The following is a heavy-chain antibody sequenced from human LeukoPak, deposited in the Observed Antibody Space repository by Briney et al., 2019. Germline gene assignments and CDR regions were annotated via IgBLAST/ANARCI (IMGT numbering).Heavy chain of an antibody. CDR3: VKDFGRIRGTPDS. Sequence: GGSLRLSCSASGFVFTIYTMYWVRQAPGKGPEYVSSISGSGNGFSIYYADSVKGRFTISRDDSKSILYLQMNGLRSEDTAVYYCVKDFGRIRGTPDSWGQGTLVTVSS. J-gene: IGHJ4*02. CDR2: ISGSGNGFSI. CDR1: GFVFTIYT. V-gene: IGHV3-64D*06. D-gene: IGHD1-26*01.